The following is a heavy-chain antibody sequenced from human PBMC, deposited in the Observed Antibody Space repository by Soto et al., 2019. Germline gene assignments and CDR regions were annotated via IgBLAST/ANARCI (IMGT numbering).Heavy chain of an antibody. CDR2: ISSSGSTI. CDR1: GFTFSSYE. V-gene: IGHV3-48*03. CDR3: ARALPTYYDFWSGHYYYYSMDV. Sequence: PGGALRLFCAASGFTFSSYEMNWVRQAPGKGLVGVSYISSSGSTIYYADSVKGRFTISRDNAKNSLYLQMNSLRAEDTAVYYCARALPTYYDFWSGHYYYYSMDVWGQGTTVTVSS. D-gene: IGHD3-3*01. J-gene: IGHJ6*02.